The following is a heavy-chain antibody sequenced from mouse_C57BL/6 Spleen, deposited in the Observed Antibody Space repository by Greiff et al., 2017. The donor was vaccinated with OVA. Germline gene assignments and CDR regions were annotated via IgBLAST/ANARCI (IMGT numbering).Heavy chain of an antibody. D-gene: IGHD2-4*01. CDR2: ISSGGSYT. CDR3: ARQSMIRDYFDY. CDR1: GFTFSSYG. J-gene: IGHJ2*01. Sequence: SGGDLVKPGGSLKLSCAASGFTFSSYGMSWVRQTPDKRLEWVATISSGGSYTYYPDSVKGRFTISRDNAKNTLYLQMSSLKSEDTAMYYCARQSMIRDYFDYWGQGTTLTVSS. V-gene: IGHV5-6*01.